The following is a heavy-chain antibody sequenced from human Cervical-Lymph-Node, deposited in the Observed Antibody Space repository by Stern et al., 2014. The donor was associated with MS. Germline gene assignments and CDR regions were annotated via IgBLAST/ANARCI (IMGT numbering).Heavy chain of an antibody. CDR1: GLTFRSYW. J-gene: IGHJ4*02. V-gene: IGHV3-74*01. CDR2: FNTDGGTT. D-gene: IGHD3-10*01. Sequence: EVQLVESGGDLVQPGGSLRLSCAMSGLTFRSYWMHWVRQAPGKGLVWVSRFNTDGGTTSYAYSVKGRFTISRDNAKNTLYLQMNNLRVEDTAVYYCARDHYYGSGTYFSYWGQGTLVTVSS. CDR3: ARDHYYGSGTYFSY.